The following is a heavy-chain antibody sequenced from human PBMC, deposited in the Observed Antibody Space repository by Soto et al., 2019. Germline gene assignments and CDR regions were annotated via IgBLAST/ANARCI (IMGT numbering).Heavy chain of an antibody. CDR3: ASPRQGNYDFLSGYYALDY. V-gene: IGHV4-39*01. J-gene: IGHJ4*02. D-gene: IGHD3-3*01. CDR1: GASISSSRSY. CDR2: FYYTGGT. Sequence: SETLSLTCTVSGASISSSRSYWGWVRQPPGKGLEWIVSFYYTGGTYSTYYNPSLKSRVTISVDTSKSQFSLNLRSVTAAATAVYYCASPRQGNYDFLSGYYALDYWGQGTLVTVSS.